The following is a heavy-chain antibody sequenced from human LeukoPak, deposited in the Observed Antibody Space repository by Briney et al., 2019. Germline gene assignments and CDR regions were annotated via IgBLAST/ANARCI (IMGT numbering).Heavy chain of an antibody. D-gene: IGHD3-10*01. CDR1: GFTFSSYH. CDR3: ARGSGSYSGGMDV. Sequence: GGSLRLSCAASGFTFSSYHINWVRQAPGKGLEWVSSISSNSDYIYYADSVKGRFTISRDNAKNSLYLQMNSLRAEDTAVYYCARGSGSYSGGMDVWGQGTTVTVSS. CDR2: ISSNSDYI. J-gene: IGHJ6*02. V-gene: IGHV3-21*01.